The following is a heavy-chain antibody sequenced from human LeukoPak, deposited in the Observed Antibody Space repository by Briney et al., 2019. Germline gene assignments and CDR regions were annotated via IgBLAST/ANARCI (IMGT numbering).Heavy chain of an antibody. V-gene: IGHV4-39*07. CDR1: GGSISSSTYS. D-gene: IGHD3-16*02. J-gene: IGHJ4*02. CDR3: ARGDYVWGSYRCDY. CDR2: IYYSGST. Sequence: SETLSLTCTVSGGSISSSTYSWGWIRQPPGKGLEWIGSIYYSGSTYYNPSLKSRVTISVDTSKNQFSLKLSSVTAADTAVYYCARGDYVWGSYRCDYWGQGTLVTVSS.